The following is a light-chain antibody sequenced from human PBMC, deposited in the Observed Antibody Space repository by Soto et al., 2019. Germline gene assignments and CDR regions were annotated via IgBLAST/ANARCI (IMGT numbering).Light chain of an antibody. V-gene: IGLV1-40*01. Sequence: QSVLTQPPSVSGAPGQRVTISCTGSSSNIGAGFDVHWYQQLPGTAPKLLIHGNSNRPSGVPDRFSGSKSGTSASQAITGLQAEDEADYYCQSYDSSLSGGVFGGGTKLTVL. J-gene: IGLJ2*01. CDR3: QSYDSSLSGGV. CDR2: GNS. CDR1: SSNIGAGFD.